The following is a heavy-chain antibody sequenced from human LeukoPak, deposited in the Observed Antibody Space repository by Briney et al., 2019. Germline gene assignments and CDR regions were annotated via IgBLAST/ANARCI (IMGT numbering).Heavy chain of an antibody. CDR3: ARRRCSSTSCFEDY. CDR1: GFTFSSYW. CDR2: IKQDGSEK. Sequence: GGSLRLSCAASGFTFSSYWITWVRQAPGKGLEWVANIKQDGSEKNYVDSAKGRFTISRDNAKNSLYLQMNSLRAEDTAVYYCARRRCSSTSCFEDYWGQGTLVTVSS. V-gene: IGHV3-7*01. J-gene: IGHJ4*02. D-gene: IGHD2-2*01.